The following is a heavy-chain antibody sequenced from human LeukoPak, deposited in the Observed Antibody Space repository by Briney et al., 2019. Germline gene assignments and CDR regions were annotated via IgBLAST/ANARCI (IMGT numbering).Heavy chain of an antibody. Sequence: SETLSLTCTVSGGSLTIGHYYWTWIRQHPGKGLEWIGYIHPSGITDYNPSLQSRVTMSLDTSQNQFSLRLTSVTAADTAIYYCARGQDAFKTGYWGQGTLVTVSS. V-gene: IGHV4-31*03. CDR2: IHPSGIT. D-gene: IGHD5-24*01. J-gene: IGHJ4*02. CDR1: GGSLTIGHYY. CDR3: ARGQDAFKTGY.